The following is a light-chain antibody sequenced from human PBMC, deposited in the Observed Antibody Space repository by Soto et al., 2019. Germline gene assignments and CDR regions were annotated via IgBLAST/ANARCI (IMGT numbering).Light chain of an antibody. CDR2: LGS. CDR1: QSLLHSDGYKY. J-gene: IGKJ3*01. CDR3: MQTLQTPFT. V-gene: IGKV2-28*01. Sequence: IVMTQSPVSLPVTPGEPASISCKSSQSLLHSDGYKYLDWYVQKAGQSPQLLIYLGSHRASGVPDRISGSGSGTDFTLKISKVEADDVGVYYCMQTLQTPFTFGPGTKGIS.